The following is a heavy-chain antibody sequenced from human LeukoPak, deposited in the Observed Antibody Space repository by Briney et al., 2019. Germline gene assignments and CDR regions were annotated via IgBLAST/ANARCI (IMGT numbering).Heavy chain of an antibody. J-gene: IGHJ4*02. CDR3: ARLAAREFDY. CDR1: GSSISSSSYY. CDR2: IYYSGST. D-gene: IGHD2-15*01. Sequence: SETLSLTCTVSGSSISSSSYYWGWIRPPPGKGLEWIGSIYYSGSTYYNPSLKSRVTISVDTSKNQFSLKLSSVTAADTAVYYCARLAAREFDYWGQGTLVTVSS. V-gene: IGHV4-39*07.